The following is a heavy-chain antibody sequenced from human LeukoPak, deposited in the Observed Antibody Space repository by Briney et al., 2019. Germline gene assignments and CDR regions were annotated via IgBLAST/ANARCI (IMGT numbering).Heavy chain of an antibody. CDR2: LSGGGTT. CDR1: GFSFTNYA. Sequence: GGSLKLSCAASGFSFTNYAMNWVRQPPGKGLEWVSRLSGGGTTYCADSVKGRFTISRDISNNTLYLQMNSLRADDTAVYYCAKDLGRAVNQYAIAYFRHWGQGTLVTVSS. CDR3: AKDLGRAVNQYAIAYFRH. V-gene: IGHV3-23*01. J-gene: IGHJ1*01. D-gene: IGHD7-27*01.